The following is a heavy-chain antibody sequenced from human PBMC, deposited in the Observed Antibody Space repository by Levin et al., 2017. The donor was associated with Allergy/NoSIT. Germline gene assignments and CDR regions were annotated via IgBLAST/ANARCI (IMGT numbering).Heavy chain of an antibody. Sequence: ASVKVSCKASGYTFTSYAMHWVRQAPGQRLEWMGWINAGNGNTKYSQKFQGRVTITRDTSASTAYMELSSLRSEDTAVYYCARDPRFLEWLRGPSNWFDPWGQGTLVTVSS. CDR1: GYTFTSYA. CDR3: ARDPRFLEWLRGPSNWFDP. J-gene: IGHJ5*02. V-gene: IGHV1-3*01. CDR2: INAGNGNT. D-gene: IGHD3-3*01.